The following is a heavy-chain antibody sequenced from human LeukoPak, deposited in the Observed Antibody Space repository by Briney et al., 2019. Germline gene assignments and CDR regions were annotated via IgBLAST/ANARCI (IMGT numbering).Heavy chain of an antibody. J-gene: IGHJ4*02. CDR1: GFTFSSYG. CDR2: ITYDGSNK. CDR3: AKDPYDYGDYVPNY. D-gene: IGHD4-17*01. Sequence: GGSLRLSCAASGFTFSSYGMHWVRQAPGKGLEWVAVITYDGSNKYYADSVKGRFTISRDNSKNTLYLQMNSLRAEDTAVYYCAKDPYDYGDYVPNYWGQGTLVTVSS. V-gene: IGHV3-30*18.